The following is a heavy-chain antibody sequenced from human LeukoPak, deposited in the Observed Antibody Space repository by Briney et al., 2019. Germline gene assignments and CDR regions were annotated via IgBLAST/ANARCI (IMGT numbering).Heavy chain of an antibody. J-gene: IGHJ4*02. CDR2: IIGSGAST. Sequence: GGSLSLSSAASGFTFSTYAISWVGQAPGKGLEWVSGIIGSGASTYYADSVKGRFTISRDNSKNPLYLQMSSLRVEDTALYYCAKSEEASILDFDYWGQGTLVTVSS. CDR1: GFTFSTYA. V-gene: IGHV3-23*01. D-gene: IGHD2-15*01. CDR3: AKSEEASILDFDY.